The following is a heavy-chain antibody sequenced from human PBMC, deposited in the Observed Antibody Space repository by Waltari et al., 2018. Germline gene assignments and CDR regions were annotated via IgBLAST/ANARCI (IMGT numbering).Heavy chain of an antibody. CDR2: ITGSGDST. D-gene: IGHD3-3*02. Sequence: EVQLLESGGGLVQPGGSLRLSCAASGFTFSDHAMSGVRQAPGKGLEWVSAITGSGDSTYYAESLKGRFTVSRDKSKNTLYLQMNSLTAEDTAVYYCAKDWRRSLEYLDWLLFALDDWGQGTLVTVSS. CDR3: AKDWRRSLEYLDWLLFALDD. J-gene: IGHJ4*02. V-gene: IGHV3-23*01. CDR1: GFTFSDHA.